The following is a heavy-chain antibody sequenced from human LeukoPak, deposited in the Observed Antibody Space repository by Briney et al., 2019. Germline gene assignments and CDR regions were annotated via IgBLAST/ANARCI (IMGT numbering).Heavy chain of an antibody. V-gene: IGHV3-21*01. CDR1: GFTFNTYT. J-gene: IGHJ4*02. D-gene: IGHD3-9*01. CDR3: ARDGDILTGHYKFYFDY. CDR2: ISTSSSYI. Sequence: PGGSLRLSCAASGFTFNTYTMNWVRQAPGKGLEWVSSISTSSSYIYYADSVKGRFTISRDNAKNSLFLQMNSLRAEDTAVYYCARDGDILTGHYKFYFDYWGQGSLVTVSS.